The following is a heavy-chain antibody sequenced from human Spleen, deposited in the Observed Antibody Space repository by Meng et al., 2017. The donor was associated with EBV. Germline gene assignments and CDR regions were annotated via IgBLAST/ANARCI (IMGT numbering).Heavy chain of an antibody. D-gene: IGHD3-10*01. V-gene: IGHV1-69*01. CDR1: GGTFSIDA. CDR2: FIPMSGAP. J-gene: IGHJ4*02. CDR3: ASESRRGFTPDY. Sequence: QVQLVQSGAEVKXPXSSVRVSCQTSGGTFSIDAISWVRQARGQGLEWMGGFIPMSGAPHYARKFQGRITITADESTSTHYMDLINLTYEDAAMYYCASESRRGFTPDYWGQGTMVTVSS.